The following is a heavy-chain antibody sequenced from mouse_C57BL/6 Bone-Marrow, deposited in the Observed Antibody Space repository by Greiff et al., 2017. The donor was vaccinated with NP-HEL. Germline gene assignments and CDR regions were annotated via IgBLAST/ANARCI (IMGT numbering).Heavy chain of an antibody. J-gene: IGHJ3*01. CDR2: IRNKANGYTT. Sequence: EVQLVESGGGLVQPGGSLSLSCAASGFTFTDYYMSWVRQPPGKALEWLGFIRNKANGYTTEYSASVKGRFTISRDNSQSILYLQMNALRAEDSATYYCARPLYYDYEDFAYWGQGTLVTVSA. D-gene: IGHD2-4*01. CDR3: ARPLYYDYEDFAY. V-gene: IGHV7-3*01. CDR1: GFTFTDYY.